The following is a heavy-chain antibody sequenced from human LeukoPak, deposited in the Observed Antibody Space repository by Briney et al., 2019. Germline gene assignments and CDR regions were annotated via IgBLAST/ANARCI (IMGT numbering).Heavy chain of an antibody. Sequence: GGSLRLSCAASGFTFSSYMNWVRQAPGKGLEWVSSISSTSSYIYYADSVKGRFTISRDNAKNTLYLQMNSLRAEDTAVYYCAGVLGVRDLAYFDYWGHGTLVTVSS. CDR2: ISSTSSYI. CDR1: GFTFSSY. CDR3: AGVLGVRDLAYFDY. J-gene: IGHJ4*01. D-gene: IGHD3-10*01. V-gene: IGHV3-21*01.